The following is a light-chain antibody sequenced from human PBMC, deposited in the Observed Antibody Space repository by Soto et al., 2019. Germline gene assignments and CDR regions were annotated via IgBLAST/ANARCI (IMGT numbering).Light chain of an antibody. J-gene: IGKJ4*01. CDR2: GAS. CDR3: QQLRSYPST. Sequence: ENVLTQSPATLSLSPGDTATLSCRATLSLRNYLAWYQQKLGQAPRLLMYGASNRATGIPARFSGSGSGTEFTLTISSLQSEDFATYYCQQLRSYPSTFGGGTKVDI. V-gene: IGKV3-15*01. CDR1: LSLRNY.